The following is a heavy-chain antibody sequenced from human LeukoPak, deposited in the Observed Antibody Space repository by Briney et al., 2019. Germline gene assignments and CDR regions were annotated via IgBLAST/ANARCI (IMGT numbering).Heavy chain of an antibody. CDR1: GGSISSSSYY. V-gene: IGHV4-39*07. J-gene: IGHJ4*02. CDR2: IYYSGST. D-gene: IGHD4-11*01. CDR3: AKQAGTVYSNFDY. Sequence: SETLSLTCTVSGGSISSSSYYWGWIRQPPGKGLEWIGSIYYSGSTYYNPSLKSRVTISVDTSKNQLSLKLSSVTAADTAVYYCAKQAGTVYSNFDYWGQGTLVTVSS.